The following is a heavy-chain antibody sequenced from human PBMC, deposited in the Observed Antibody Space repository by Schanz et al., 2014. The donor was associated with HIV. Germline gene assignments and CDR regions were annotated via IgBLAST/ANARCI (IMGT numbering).Heavy chain of an antibody. J-gene: IGHJ5*02. Sequence: QVKLVQSGAEVKRPGSTVKVSCTASGGTLISTYGFSWARQAPGQGLEWMGGIIPIFGTANYAQKFQDRVTITADEPTSTAYMVLRGLRSEDTAVYYCARGRRDVSMIILYWFDPWGQGTLVTVSS. CDR3: ARGRRDVSMIILYWFDP. D-gene: IGHD3-22*01. CDR2: IIPIFGTA. V-gene: IGHV1-69*01. CDR1: GGTLISTYG.